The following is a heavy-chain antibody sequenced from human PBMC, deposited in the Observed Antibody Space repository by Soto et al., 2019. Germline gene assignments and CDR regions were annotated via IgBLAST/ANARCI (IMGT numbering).Heavy chain of an antibody. J-gene: IGHJ4*02. CDR3: ARTIAAAGSYYFDY. CDR2: ISSSSSYT. CDR1: GFTLSSYA. V-gene: IGHV3-11*03. D-gene: IGHD6-13*01. Sequence: GGSLRLSCAASGFTLSSYAMSSIRQAPGKGLEWVSYISSSSSYTNYADSVKGRFTISRDNAKNSLYLQMNSLRAEDTAVYYCARTIAAAGSYYFDYWGQGTLVTVSS.